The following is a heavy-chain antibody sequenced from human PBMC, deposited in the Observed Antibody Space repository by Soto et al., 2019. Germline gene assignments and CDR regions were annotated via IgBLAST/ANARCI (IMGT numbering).Heavy chain of an antibody. CDR2: IYYSGST. CDR3: ARCITMVRGVIIIDAFDI. Sequence: SETLSLTCAVSGGSISSSSYYWGWIRQPPGKGLEWIGSIYYSGSTHYNPSLKSRVTISVDTSKNQFSLKLSSVTAADTAVYYCARCITMVRGVIIIDAFDIRGQGTMVTVSS. V-gene: IGHV4-39*01. CDR1: GGSISSSSYY. D-gene: IGHD3-10*01. J-gene: IGHJ3*02.